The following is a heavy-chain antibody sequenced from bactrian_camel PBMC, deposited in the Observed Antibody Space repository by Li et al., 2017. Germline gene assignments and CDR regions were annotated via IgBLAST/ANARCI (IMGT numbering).Heavy chain of an antibody. CDR1: GYRHTDGC. CDR2: LDHDGLA. D-gene: IGHD2*01. V-gene: IGHV3S53*01. J-gene: IGHJ6*01. Sequence: HVQLVESGGGSVQAGGSLRLSCLVSGYRHTDGCLGWFRRALGKEREGVASLDHDGLAMYAESAKGRFTISQDSAKNILYLQMHSLRPEDTAMYYCAASLGKTYCSAAYFLSRLRPNFGFWGQGTQVTVS. CDR3: AASLGKTYCSAAYFLSRLRPNFGF.